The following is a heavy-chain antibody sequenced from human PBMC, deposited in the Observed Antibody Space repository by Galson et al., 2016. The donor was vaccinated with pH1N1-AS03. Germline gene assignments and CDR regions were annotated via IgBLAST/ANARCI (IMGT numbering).Heavy chain of an antibody. V-gene: IGHV3-48*03. CDR1: GFTFSNYE. CDR3: ARDPTYATSGYYYPHFDS. CDR2: ISNSGNTV. D-gene: IGHD3-22*01. J-gene: IGHJ5*01. Sequence: SLRLSCAASGFTFSNYEMNWVRQAPGKGLEWVSYISNSGNTVHYADSVKGRFTISRDNAKNSLYLQLSSLRAEDTAVYYCARDPTYATSGYYYPHFDSWGQGTLVTVSS.